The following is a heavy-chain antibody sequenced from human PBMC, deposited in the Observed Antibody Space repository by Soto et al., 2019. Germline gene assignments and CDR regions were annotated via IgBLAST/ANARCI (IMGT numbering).Heavy chain of an antibody. Sequence: PGGSLRLSCAASGFTFNIYALHWVRQAPGKGLEWVAVISFDGTKKYYSDSVKGRFTISGDNLKNTLYLQMSNLRVEDAALYFCAREDDYGYRYINYGLDVWGQGTTVTVSS. V-gene: IGHV3-30-3*01. J-gene: IGHJ6*02. D-gene: IGHD4-17*01. CDR2: ISFDGTKK. CDR3: AREDDYGYRYINYGLDV. CDR1: GFTFNIYA.